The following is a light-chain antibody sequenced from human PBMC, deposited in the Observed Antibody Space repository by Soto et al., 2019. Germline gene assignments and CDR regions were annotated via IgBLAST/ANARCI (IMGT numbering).Light chain of an antibody. CDR2: KAS. Sequence: DIQMTQSPSTLSASEGDRVTITCRASQSINNWLAWYQQKPGKVPKLLISKASNLKSGVPSRFSGTGSGTEFTLTISSLQPDDFASYYCQQYDSYPFTFGGGTKVEI. CDR1: QSINNW. V-gene: IGKV1-5*03. J-gene: IGKJ4*01. CDR3: QQYDSYPFT.